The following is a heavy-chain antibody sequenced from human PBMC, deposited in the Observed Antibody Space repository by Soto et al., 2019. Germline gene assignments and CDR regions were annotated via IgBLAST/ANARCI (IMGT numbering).Heavy chain of an antibody. D-gene: IGHD3-10*01. CDR1: GGSISGYY. CDR3: GRFGFHSYGSGTFYPGYIDY. V-gene: IGHV4-59*08. J-gene: IGHJ4*02. CDR2: IYHSETT. Sequence: SETLSLTCTVSGGSISGYYWSWIRQPPGKGLVWIGFIYHSETTNYNPSLKSRVTISVDTPRNLFSLRLSSVTAADTAVYYCGRFGFHSYGSGTFYPGYIDYWGQGTLVTVSS.